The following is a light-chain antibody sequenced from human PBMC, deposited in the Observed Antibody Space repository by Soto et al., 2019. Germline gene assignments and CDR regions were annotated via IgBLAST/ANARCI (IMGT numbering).Light chain of an antibody. CDR3: QRTYNAPT. CDR1: QSISSW. J-gene: IGKJ5*01. V-gene: IGKV1-5*01. CDR2: DAS. Sequence: DIQMTQSPSTLCASVGDRVTITCRASQSISSWLAWYQQKPGKAPKVLIYDASSLESGVPSRLSGSGSGTEFTLTITSLQPEDVATYYGQRTYNAPTFGQGTRLEIK.